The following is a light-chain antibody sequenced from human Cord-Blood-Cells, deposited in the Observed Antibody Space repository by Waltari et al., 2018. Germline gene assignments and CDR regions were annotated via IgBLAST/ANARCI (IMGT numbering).Light chain of an antibody. CDR2: DVS. V-gene: IGLV2-14*01. CDR1: SREVGGYYY. CDR3: SSYTSSSTWV. J-gene: IGLJ3*02. Sequence: QSALTQPASVSGSPGPSITISCTGTSREVGGYYYVSWYQQHPVKVPQLMIYDVSNRPAVVSNRYAGSKSGDTASLTISGLQAEDEADYYCSSYTSSSTWVFGGGTKLTVL.